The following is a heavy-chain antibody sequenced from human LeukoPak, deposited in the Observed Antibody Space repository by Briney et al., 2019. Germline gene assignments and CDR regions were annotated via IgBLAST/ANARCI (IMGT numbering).Heavy chain of an antibody. V-gene: IGHV3-23*01. D-gene: IGHD3-3*01. CDR3: AKDAFWSGYYWFDP. CDR2: ISGSGGST. J-gene: IGHJ5*02. Sequence: PGGSLRLSCAASGFTFRSYGMSWVRQAPGKGLEWVSAISGSGGSTYYADSVKGRFTISRDNSKNTLYLQMNSLRAEDTAVYYCAKDAFWSGYYWFDPWGQGTLVTVSS. CDR1: GFTFRSYG.